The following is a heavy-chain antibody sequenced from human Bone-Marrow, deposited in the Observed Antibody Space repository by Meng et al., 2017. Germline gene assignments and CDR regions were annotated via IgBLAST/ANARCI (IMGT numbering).Heavy chain of an antibody. CDR1: GGSFSVYY. J-gene: IGHJ5*02. Sequence: QVQLQQWGSGLLKPSETLSLTCAVYGGSFSVYYWSWIRQPPGKGLGWIGEINHSGSTNYNPSLKSRVTISVDTSKNQFSLKLSSVTAADTAVYYCARGSGSPEYCSSTSCYSGGWFDPWGQGTLVTVSS. D-gene: IGHD2-2*02. CDR3: ARGSGSPEYCSSTSCYSGGWFDP. V-gene: IGHV4-34*01. CDR2: INHSGST.